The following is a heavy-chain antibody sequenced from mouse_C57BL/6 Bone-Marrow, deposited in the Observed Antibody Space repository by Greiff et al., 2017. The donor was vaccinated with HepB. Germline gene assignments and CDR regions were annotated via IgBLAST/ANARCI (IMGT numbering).Heavy chain of an antibody. CDR1: GYTFTTYW. V-gene: IGHV1-7*01. Sequence: QVQLQQSGAELAKPGASVRLSCKASGYTFTTYWMHWVKQRPGQGLDWIGYINPGSGYTKYNQKFKDKATLTADKSSSTAYMQLSSLTYEDSAVYFCAGDYGSYGFSYWGRGTVVTVSA. CDR3: AGDYGSYGFSY. D-gene: IGHD1-1*01. CDR2: INPGSGYT. J-gene: IGHJ3*01.